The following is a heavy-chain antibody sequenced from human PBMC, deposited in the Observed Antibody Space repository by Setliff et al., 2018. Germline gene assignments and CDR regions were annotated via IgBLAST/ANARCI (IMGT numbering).Heavy chain of an antibody. D-gene: IGHD5-18*01. CDR2: IYTDNGNT. V-gene: IGHV1-3*04. Sequence: ASVKVSCKVSGYTLTELSMHWVRQAPGQGLEWMGFIYTDNGNTKYSKNFQDRVAITRDTSASTAYMELSSLRFEDTAVYYCAREGVDTRSSTDYRYYMDVWGKGTTVTVSS. J-gene: IGHJ6*03. CDR3: AREGVDTRSSTDYRYYMDV. CDR1: GYTLTELS.